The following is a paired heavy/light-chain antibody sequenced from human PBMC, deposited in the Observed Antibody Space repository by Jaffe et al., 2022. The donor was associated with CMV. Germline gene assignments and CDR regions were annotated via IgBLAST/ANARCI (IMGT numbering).Light chain of an antibody. V-gene: IGKV1-27*01. CDR2: AAS. J-gene: IGKJ4*01. CDR1: QGISNS. CDR3: QKYNSAPLT. Sequence: DIQMTQSPSSLSASVGDRVTITCRASQGISNSLAWYQQKPGKVPKLLISAASTLRSGVPSRFSGSGSETDFTLTISSLQPEDVATYFCQKYNSAPLTFGGGTKVEIK.
Heavy chain of an antibody. CDR2: ITSSSSTM. D-gene: IGHD3-10*01. CDR1: GFSFSTYS. V-gene: IGHV3-48*02. CDR3: ARVGEFWFFDS. J-gene: IGHJ4*02. Sequence: EVQLVESGGGLVQPGGSLRLSCAASGFSFSTYSMNWVRQAPGKGLEWVSCITSSSSTMYYADSVKGRFTISRDNAKNSLYLQMNSLRDEDTAVYYCARVGEFWFFDSWGQGTLVTVSS.